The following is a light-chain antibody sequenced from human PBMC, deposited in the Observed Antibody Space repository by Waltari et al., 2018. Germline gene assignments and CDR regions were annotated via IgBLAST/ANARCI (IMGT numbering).Light chain of an antibody. Sequence: QSVLTQPPSASGTPGQRVTISCSGSSANIGSSFVCWYQHLPGTAPKLLIYTNDRRASGVRDRVSGSRSGTSASLAISGLRSEEEADYYCAAWDDSLTVRFGGGTKLTVL. V-gene: IGLV1-47*01. CDR3: AAWDDSLTVR. CDR2: TND. J-gene: IGLJ3*02. CDR1: SANIGSSF.